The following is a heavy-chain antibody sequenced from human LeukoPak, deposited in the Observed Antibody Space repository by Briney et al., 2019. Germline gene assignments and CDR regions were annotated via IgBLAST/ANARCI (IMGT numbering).Heavy chain of an antibody. CDR2: MNPNSGNT. CDR3: AREHPNYGDYVLCY. V-gene: IGHV1-69*05. Sequence: SVKVSCKASGGTFSSYAISWVRQAPGQGLEWMGWMNPNSGNTGYAQKFQGRVTITTDESTSTAYMELSSLRSEDTAVYYCAREHPNYGDYVLCYWGQGTLVTVSS. D-gene: IGHD4-17*01. CDR1: GGTFSSYA. J-gene: IGHJ4*02.